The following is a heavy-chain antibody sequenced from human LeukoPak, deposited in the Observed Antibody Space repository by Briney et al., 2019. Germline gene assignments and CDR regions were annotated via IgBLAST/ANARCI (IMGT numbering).Heavy chain of an antibody. CDR3: ASLKNYYDSSGYLVTEAFDI. CDR1: GGSFSDYF. CDR2: IYTSGST. V-gene: IGHV4-4*07. J-gene: IGHJ3*02. Sequence: SETLSLTCGVSGGSFSDYFWSWIRQPAGKGLEWIGRIYTSGSTKYNPSLKSRVTISVDTSKNQFSLKLSSVTAADTAVYYCASLKNYYDSSGYLVTEAFDIWGQGTMVTVSS. D-gene: IGHD3-22*01.